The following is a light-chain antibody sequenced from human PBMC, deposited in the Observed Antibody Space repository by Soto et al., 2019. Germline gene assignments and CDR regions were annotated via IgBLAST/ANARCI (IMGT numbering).Light chain of an antibody. CDR1: QSVCGN. CDR3: QQYNNWPPLT. J-gene: IGKJ4*01. V-gene: IGKV3-15*01. Sequence: EIVMTQSPATLSVSPGERATLSCRASQSVCGNLAWYQQKPGQAPRLLIYGASTRATGIPARFSGSGSGTEFTPTISSLQSEDFAAYYCQQYNNWPPLTFGGGTKVEIK. CDR2: GAS.